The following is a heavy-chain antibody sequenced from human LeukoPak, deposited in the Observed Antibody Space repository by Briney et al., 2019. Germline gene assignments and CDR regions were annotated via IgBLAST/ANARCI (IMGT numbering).Heavy chain of an antibody. CDR2: ISWNSGSI. J-gene: IGHJ4*02. Sequence: PGGSLRLSCAASGFTFDDYAMHWVRQAPGKGLEWVSGISWNSGSIGYADSVKGRFTISRDNAKNSLYLQMNSLRAEDTAVYYCARTVPGYFFDSWGQGTLVTVSS. CDR3: ARTVPGYFFDS. D-gene: IGHD3-10*01. V-gene: IGHV3-9*01. CDR1: GFTFDDYA.